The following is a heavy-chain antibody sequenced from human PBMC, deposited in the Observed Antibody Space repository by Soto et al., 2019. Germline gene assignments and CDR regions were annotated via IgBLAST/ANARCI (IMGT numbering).Heavy chain of an antibody. CDR3: AKAGASSSWWEFDY. V-gene: IGHV3-30-3*01. CDR1: GFTFRSYA. J-gene: IGHJ4*02. Sequence: QVQLVESGGGVVQPGRSLRVSCAASGFTFRSYAMHWVRQAPGKGLEWMAIISYDGSSTYYADSVMGRFTIYRDKSKNTLSLQMNSQGAEDTAVNDFAKAGASSSWWEFDYWGQGTLVTVSS. D-gene: IGHD6-13*01. CDR2: ISYDGSST.